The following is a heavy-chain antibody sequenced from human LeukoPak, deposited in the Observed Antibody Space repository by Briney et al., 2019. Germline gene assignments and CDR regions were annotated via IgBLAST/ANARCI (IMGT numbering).Heavy chain of an antibody. V-gene: IGHV3-11*01. CDR2: ISRGGTTI. D-gene: IGHD3-22*01. CDR3: ARSHYYESKHGFDI. Sequence: GGSLRLSCAASGFTFSDYYMNWIRQAPGKGLEWVSYISRGGTTIYYADSVKGRFTISRDNAKNSLYLQMNSLRAEDTAVYYCARSHYYESKHGFDIWGQGTMVTVS. CDR1: GFTFSDYY. J-gene: IGHJ3*02.